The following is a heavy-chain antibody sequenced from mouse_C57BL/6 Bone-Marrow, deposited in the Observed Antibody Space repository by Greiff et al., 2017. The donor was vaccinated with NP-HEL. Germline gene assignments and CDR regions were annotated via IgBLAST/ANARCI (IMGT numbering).Heavy chain of an antibody. D-gene: IGHD1-1*01. CDR1: GYSITSGYY. V-gene: IGHV3-6*01. J-gene: IGHJ1*03. CDR3: ARDHYYGSSRYWYFDV. CDR2: ISYDGSN. Sequence: ESGPGLVKPSQSLSLTCSVTGYSITSGYYWNWIRQFPGNKLEWMGYISYDGSNNYKPSLKNRISITRDKSKNQFFLKLNSVTTEDTATYYCARDHYYGSSRYWYFDVWGTGTTVTVSS.